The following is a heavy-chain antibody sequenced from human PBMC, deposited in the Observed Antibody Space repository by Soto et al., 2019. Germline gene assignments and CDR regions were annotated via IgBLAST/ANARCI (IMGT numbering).Heavy chain of an antibody. J-gene: IGHJ5*02. Sequence: ASVKVSCKASGYTFTSYGISWVRQAPGQGLEWKGWISAYNGNTNYAQKLQGRVTMTTDTSTSTAYMELRSLRSDDTAVYYCARVTYYDSSGYYYMSNNWFDPWGQGTLVTVSS. V-gene: IGHV1-18*01. CDR3: ARVTYYDSSGYYYMSNNWFDP. CDR1: GYTFTSYG. CDR2: ISAYNGNT. D-gene: IGHD3-22*01.